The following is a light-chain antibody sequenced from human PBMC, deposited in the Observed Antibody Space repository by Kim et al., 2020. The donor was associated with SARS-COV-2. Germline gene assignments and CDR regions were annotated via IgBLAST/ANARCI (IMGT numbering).Light chain of an antibody. J-gene: IGKJ3*01. CDR2: DAS. V-gene: IGKV1-33*01. CDR3: QQYDNLFT. CDR1: QDISNY. Sequence: SAAVGDRVTITCQASQDISNYLNGYQQKPGKAPKLLIYDASNLETGVPSRFSGSGSGTDFTFTISSLQPEDIATYYCQQYDNLFTFGPGTKVDIK.